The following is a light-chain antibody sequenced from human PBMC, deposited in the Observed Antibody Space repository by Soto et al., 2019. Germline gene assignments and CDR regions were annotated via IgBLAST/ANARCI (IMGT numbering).Light chain of an antibody. CDR2: GNT. CDR3: QSYDDSLSCSV. CDR1: SSNIGAGYD. V-gene: IGLV1-40*01. Sequence: QSVLTQPPSVSGAPGQRVTISCTGSSSNIGAGYDVHWYQQLPGTAPKLLIYGNTNRLSGVPDRFSGSKSDTSASLAITGLQAEDEADYCCQSYDDSLSCSVFGGGTKVTVL. J-gene: IGLJ3*02.